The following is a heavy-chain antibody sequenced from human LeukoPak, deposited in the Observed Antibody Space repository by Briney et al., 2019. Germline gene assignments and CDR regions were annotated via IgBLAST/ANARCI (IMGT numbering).Heavy chain of an antibody. CDR2: ISGSDDGT. V-gene: IGHV3-23*01. CDR3: AKVRAPRQYYFDY. Sequence: GGSLRLSCAASGFTFSTYAMSWVRQIPGKGLEWVSAISGSDDGTYYADSVKGRFTISRDNSKSTLYRQMNSLRAEDTAVYYCAKVRAPRQYYFDYWGQGTLVTVSS. D-gene: IGHD1-26*01. J-gene: IGHJ4*02. CDR1: GFTFSTYA.